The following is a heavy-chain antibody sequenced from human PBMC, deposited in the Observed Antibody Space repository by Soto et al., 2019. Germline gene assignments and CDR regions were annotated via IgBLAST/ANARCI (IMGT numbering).Heavy chain of an antibody. CDR3: AKDGGQQQQLYYLDY. D-gene: IGHD6-13*01. V-gene: IGHV3-30*18. CDR1: GFTFSNFG. Sequence: PGGSLRLSCSASGFTFSNFGIHWVRQAPGKGLEWVAVISYDRSNKYYADSVKGRFTISRDNSKDTLYLQMNSLRGEDTAAYYCAKDGGQQQQLYYLDYWGQGALVTVSS. J-gene: IGHJ4*02. CDR2: ISYDRSNK.